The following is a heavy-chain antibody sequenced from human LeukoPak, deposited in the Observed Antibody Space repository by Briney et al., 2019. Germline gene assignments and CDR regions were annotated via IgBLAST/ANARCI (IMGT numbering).Heavy chain of an antibody. CDR2: ISGSGGST. D-gene: IGHD4-17*01. CDR1: GFTLSSYA. J-gene: IGHJ4*02. V-gene: IGHV3-23*01. Sequence: PGGSLRLSCAASGFTLSSYAMSWVRQAPGKGLEWVSAISGSGGSTYYADSVKGRFTISRDNSKNTLYLQMNSLRAEDTAVYYCAKSTAWTVTTHFDYWGQGTLVTVSS. CDR3: AKSTAWTVTTHFDY.